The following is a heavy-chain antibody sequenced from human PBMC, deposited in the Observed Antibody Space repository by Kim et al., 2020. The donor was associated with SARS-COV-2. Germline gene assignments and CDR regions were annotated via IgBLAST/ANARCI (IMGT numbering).Heavy chain of an antibody. J-gene: IGHJ5*02. D-gene: IGHD3-10*01. V-gene: IGHV4-59*01. Sequence: SRVTISVDTSKNQFSLKLSSVTAADTAVYYCARCRGGAWFGELLYNWFDPWGQGTLVTVSS. CDR3: ARCRGGAWFGELLYNWFDP.